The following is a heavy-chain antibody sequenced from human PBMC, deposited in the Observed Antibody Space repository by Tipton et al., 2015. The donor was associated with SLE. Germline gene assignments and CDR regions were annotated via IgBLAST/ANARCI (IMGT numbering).Heavy chain of an antibody. CDR1: GGSISPYY. CDR2: IYYSGST. D-gene: IGHD3-10*01. Sequence: LRLSCTVSGGSISPYYWSWIRQPPGKGLEWIGYIYYSGSTNYNPSLKSRVTISVDRSKNQMSLKLSSVTAADTAVYYCARWFRGYDVWGQGTTVTVSS. CDR3: ARWFRGYDV. J-gene: IGHJ6*02. V-gene: IGHV4-59*01.